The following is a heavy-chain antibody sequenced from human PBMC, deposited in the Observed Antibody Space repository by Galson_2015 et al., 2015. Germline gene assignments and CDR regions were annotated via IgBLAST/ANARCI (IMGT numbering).Heavy chain of an antibody. Sequence: SLRLSCAASGFTFDDFAMHWVRQAPGKGLEWVSGVSWNSGSIGYADSVKGRFTISRDNAKNSLYLQMNSLRAEDTALYYCAKDILAGGSGSYYIPHYMDVSGKGTTATASS. CDR1: GFTFDDFA. D-gene: IGHD3-10*01. J-gene: IGHJ6*03. CDR3: AKDILAGGSGSYYIPHYMDV. CDR2: VSWNSGSI. V-gene: IGHV3-9*01.